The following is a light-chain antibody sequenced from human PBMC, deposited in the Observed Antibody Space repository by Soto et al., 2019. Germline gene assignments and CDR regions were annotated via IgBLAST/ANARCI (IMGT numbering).Light chain of an antibody. CDR2: GAS. J-gene: IGKJ1*01. Sequence: EIVLTQSPGTLSLSPGERATLSCRASQGVSGHLAWYQQKPGQAPRLLIYGASSRATGIPDRFSGSGSGTDFTLTITRLEPEDFAVYYCQQYGSSLWTFGQGTKVDIK. CDR1: QGVSGH. V-gene: IGKV3-20*01. CDR3: QQYGSSLWT.